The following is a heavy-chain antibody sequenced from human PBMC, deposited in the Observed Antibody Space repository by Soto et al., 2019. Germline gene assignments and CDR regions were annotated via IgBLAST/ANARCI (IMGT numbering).Heavy chain of an antibody. CDR2: ISGSGGST. Sequence: GGSLRLPCAASGFTFSSYAMNWVRQAPGKGLEWVSVISGSGGSTYYADSVKGRFTISRDNSKNTLYLQMNSLRVEDTAVYYCASRSSGWYFDYWGQGTLVTVSS. D-gene: IGHD6-19*01. J-gene: IGHJ4*02. CDR1: GFTFSSYA. V-gene: IGHV3-23*01. CDR3: ASRSSGWYFDY.